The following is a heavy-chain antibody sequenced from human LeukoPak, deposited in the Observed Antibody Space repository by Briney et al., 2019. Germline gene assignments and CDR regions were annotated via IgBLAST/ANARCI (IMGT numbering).Heavy chain of an antibody. CDR1: GGSISSSTYY. CDR2: IYYSGNT. CDR3: AGHHGYSKWGYYFDY. J-gene: IGHJ4*02. V-gene: IGHV4-39*01. D-gene: IGHD4-11*01. Sequence: SGTLSLTCTVSGGSISSSTYYWAWIRQPPGKELEWIGSIYYSGNTHYNPSLRSRVTIAVDTSKNQFSLKLSSVTATDTAIYYCAGHHGYSKWGYYFDYWGQGTLVTVSS.